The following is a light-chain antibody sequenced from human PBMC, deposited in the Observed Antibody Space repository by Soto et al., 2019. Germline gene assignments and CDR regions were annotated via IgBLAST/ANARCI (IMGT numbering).Light chain of an antibody. V-gene: IGKV1-5*01. CDR1: QSISSW. CDR3: QQYNSYSGT. Sequence: DIQMTHSPSTLSASVGDRVTNTCRASQSISSWLAWYQQKPGKAPKLLIYDASSLESGVPSRFSGSGSGTEFTLTISSLQPDDFATYYCQQYNSYSGTFGQGTKV. J-gene: IGKJ1*01. CDR2: DAS.